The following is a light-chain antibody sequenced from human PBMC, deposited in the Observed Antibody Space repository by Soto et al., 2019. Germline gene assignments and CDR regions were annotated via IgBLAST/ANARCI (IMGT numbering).Light chain of an antibody. CDR2: EDK. CDR3: QAWDSSVV. J-gene: IGLJ2*01. CDR1: KLGDKY. V-gene: IGLV3-1*01. Sequence: SYELTQPPSVSVSPGQTASITCSGDKLGDKYACWYQQKPGQSPVLVIYEDKKRPSGIPERFSGSNSGNTATLTISGTQARDEADYYCQAWDSSVVFGGGTKLTVL.